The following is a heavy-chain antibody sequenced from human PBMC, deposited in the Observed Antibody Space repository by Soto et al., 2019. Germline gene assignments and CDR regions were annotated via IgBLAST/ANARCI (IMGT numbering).Heavy chain of an antibody. J-gene: IGHJ6*03. CDR3: ARDPVDIVVVPAAEPSYYYYYYMDV. Sequence: ASVKVSCKASGYTFTSYYMHWVRQAPGQGLEWMGIINPSGGSTSYAQKFQGRVTMTRDTSTSTVYMELSSLRSEDTAVYYCARDPVDIVVVPAAEPSYYYYYYMDVWGKGTTVTVS. V-gene: IGHV1-46*03. D-gene: IGHD2-2*01. CDR2: INPSGGST. CDR1: GYTFTSYY.